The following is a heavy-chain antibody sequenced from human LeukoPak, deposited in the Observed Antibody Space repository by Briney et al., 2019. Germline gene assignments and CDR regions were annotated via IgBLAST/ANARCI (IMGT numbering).Heavy chain of an antibody. D-gene: IGHD3-22*01. J-gene: IGHJ3*02. CDR1: GGSISSSSYY. Sequence: SETLSLTCTVSGGSISSSSYYWGWIRQPPGKGLEWIGSIYYSGSTYYNPSLKSRVTISVDTSKNQFSLKLSSVTAADTAVYYCAREYYYDSSGYQPIDAFDIWGQGTMVTVSS. V-gene: IGHV4-39*07. CDR3: AREYYYDSSGYQPIDAFDI. CDR2: IYYSGST.